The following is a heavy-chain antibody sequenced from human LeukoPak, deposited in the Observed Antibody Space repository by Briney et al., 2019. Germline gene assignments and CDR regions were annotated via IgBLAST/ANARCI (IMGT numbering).Heavy chain of an antibody. CDR2: IYSSGST. V-gene: IGHV4-4*07. Sequence: SETLSLTCSVSGGSISSYYWSWIRQTAGKGLEWIGRIYSSGSTNYNPSLKSRVTMSVDMSKNQFSLKLSSVTGADTAVYYCASLRGDNWNYYDYWGQGILVTVSS. J-gene: IGHJ4*02. CDR3: ASLRGDNWNYYDY. CDR1: GGSISSYY. D-gene: IGHD1-20*01.